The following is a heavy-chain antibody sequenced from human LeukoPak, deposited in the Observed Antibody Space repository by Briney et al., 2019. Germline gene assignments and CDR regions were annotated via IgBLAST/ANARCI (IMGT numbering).Heavy chain of an antibody. CDR2: ISYDGSNK. V-gene: IGHV3-30-3*01. CDR3: AKGLSESIYDALDS. Sequence: GGSLRLSCAASGFTFSSYAMHWVRQAPGKGLEWVAVISYDGSNKYYADSVKGRFTISRDNSKNTLYLQMNSLRADDTAVYYCAKGLSESIYDALDSWGPGTLVTVSS. D-gene: IGHD1-26*01. J-gene: IGHJ4*02. CDR1: GFTFSSYA.